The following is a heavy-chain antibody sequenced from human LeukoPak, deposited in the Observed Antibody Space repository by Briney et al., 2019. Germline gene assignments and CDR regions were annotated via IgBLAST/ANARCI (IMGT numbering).Heavy chain of an antibody. CDR1: GGSISSSSYY. CDR2: IYYSGST. J-gene: IGHJ5*02. V-gene: IGHV4-39*07. Sequence: SETLSLTCTVSGGSISSSSYYWGWIRQPPGKGLEWIGSIYYSGSTYYNPSLKSRVTISVDTSKNQFSLKLSSVTAADTAVYYCARSPTLYYYDSSGYWFDPWGQGTPVTVSS. CDR3: ARSPTLYYYDSSGYWFDP. D-gene: IGHD3-22*01.